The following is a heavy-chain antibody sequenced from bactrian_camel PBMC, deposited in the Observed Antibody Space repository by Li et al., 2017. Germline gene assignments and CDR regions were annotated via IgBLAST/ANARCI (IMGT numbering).Heavy chain of an antibody. Sequence: QVQLVESGGGSVQAGGSLRLSCAASDYTIRRYCMGWFRQAPGKGLEWVSAINSAGGSTYYADSVKGRFTVSRINAYNTLHLQLSRLKPEDTAIYYCAKGPGYYSEWDAWGQGTQVTVS. CDR2: INSAGGST. D-gene: IGHD4*01. CDR1: DYTIRRYC. J-gene: IGHJ6*01. CDR3: AKGPGYYSEWDA. V-gene: IGHV3S1*01.